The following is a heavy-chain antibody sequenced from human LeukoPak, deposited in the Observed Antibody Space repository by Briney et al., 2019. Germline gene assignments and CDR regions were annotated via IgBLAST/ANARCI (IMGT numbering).Heavy chain of an antibody. Sequence: SETLSLTCAVYGGSFSGYYWSWIRQPPGKGLEWIGEINHSGSTNYNPSLKSRVTISVDASKNQFSLKLSSVTAADTAVYYCARKMRGGYSLRSAFDIWGQGTMVTVSS. D-gene: IGHD1-26*01. CDR3: ARKMRGGYSLRSAFDI. J-gene: IGHJ3*02. V-gene: IGHV4-34*01. CDR2: INHSGST. CDR1: GGSFSGYY.